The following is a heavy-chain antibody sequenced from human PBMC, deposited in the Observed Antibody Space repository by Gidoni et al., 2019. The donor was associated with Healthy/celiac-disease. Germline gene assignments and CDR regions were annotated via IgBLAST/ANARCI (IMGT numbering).Heavy chain of an antibody. Sequence: LQLQASGPGLVKTSETLSLTFTIAGGSISISSDYWGWIRQPPGTGLEWIVSIYYSGSTYYNPSLKSRVTISVDTSKNHFSLKLISVTAADTAVYYCARHLYRSRRPHWFDPWGQGTLVTVSS. D-gene: IGHD6-13*01. V-gene: IGHV4-39*01. CDR2: IYYSGST. CDR1: GGSISISSDY. J-gene: IGHJ5*02. CDR3: ARHLYRSRRPHWFDP.